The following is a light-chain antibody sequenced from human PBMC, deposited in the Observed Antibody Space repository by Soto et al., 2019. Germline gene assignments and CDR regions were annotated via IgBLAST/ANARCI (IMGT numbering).Light chain of an antibody. J-gene: IGLJ1*01. CDR3: SSYTSSSTLLYV. V-gene: IGLV2-14*01. Sequence: QSALTQPASVSGSPGQSITISCTGTSSDVGGYNYVSWYQQHPGQATKLMIYDVSNRPSGVSNRFSGSKSGNTASLTISGLQAEDEADYYRSSYTSSSTLLYVFGTGTKVTVL. CDR2: DVS. CDR1: SSDVGGYNY.